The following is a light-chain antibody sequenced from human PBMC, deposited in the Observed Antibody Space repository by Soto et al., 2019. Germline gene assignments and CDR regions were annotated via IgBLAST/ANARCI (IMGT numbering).Light chain of an antibody. CDR2: AAS. V-gene: IGKV1-39*01. J-gene: IGKJ1*01. CDR1: QSISSY. Sequence: DIQVTQSPSSLSASVGDRVTITCRASQSISSYLNWYQQKPGKAPKLLIYAASSLQSGVPSRFSGSGSGTDFTLTISSLQPEDFATYYCQQSYSTLPWTFGQGTKVDIK. CDR3: QQSYSTLPWT.